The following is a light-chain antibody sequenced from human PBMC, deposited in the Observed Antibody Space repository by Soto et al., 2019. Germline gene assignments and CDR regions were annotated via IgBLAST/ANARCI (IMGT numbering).Light chain of an antibody. CDR1: QSVGSNF. CDR3: QQYGSSYT. Sequence: EVVLTQSPGTLSLSPGERVTLSCRASQSVGSNFVAWYQQKTGQPPSLLIYAATARATGVPDRFSGSGSGTDFTLTISSLEPEDSAVYFCQQYGSSYTFGQGTRLELK. V-gene: IGKV3-20*01. J-gene: IGKJ2*01. CDR2: AAT.